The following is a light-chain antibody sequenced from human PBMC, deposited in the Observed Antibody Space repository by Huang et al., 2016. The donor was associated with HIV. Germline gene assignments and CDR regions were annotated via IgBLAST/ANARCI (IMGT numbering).Light chain of an antibody. J-gene: IGKJ5*01. Sequence: IQLNQSPSSLSASVGERVAITCRASQDIGNSLAWYQQRPGKAPKPLIYAASTLQGGVSSRVSGSVSGTYFTLTINDLQPEDFATYYCQQLKDYPVTFGQGTRLDIE. CDR1: QDIGNS. CDR2: AAS. V-gene: IGKV1-9*01. CDR3: QQLKDYPVT.